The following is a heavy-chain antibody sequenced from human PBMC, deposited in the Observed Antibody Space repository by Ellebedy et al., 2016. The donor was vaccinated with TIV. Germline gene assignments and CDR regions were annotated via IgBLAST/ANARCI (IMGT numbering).Heavy chain of an antibody. CDR3: ARVATTHGYGMDV. J-gene: IGHJ6*02. D-gene: IGHD4-11*01. CDR1: GFTFSDYY. V-gene: IGHV3-72*01. Sequence: GGSLRLSXAASGFTFSDYYMDWVRQAPGKGLEWVARSRDKAHSYTTEYTASVKGRFTISRDDSKNSLYLQMNSLKIEDAAVYYCARVATTHGYGMDVWGRGTTVTVSS. CDR2: SRDKAHSYTT.